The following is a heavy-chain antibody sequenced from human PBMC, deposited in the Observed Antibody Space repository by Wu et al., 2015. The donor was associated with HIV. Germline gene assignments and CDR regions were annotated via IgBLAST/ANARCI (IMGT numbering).Heavy chain of an antibody. Sequence: QMDLVQSGAEMKKPGASLRVSCEARAYDFTIYYLHWVRQAPGQGLEWLGLINPSSGVARYAQKFQGRVTMTRDSATTTVYLDLNNLTSEDTAVYYCTRGDSSGYYYSAMYDSWGQGTLVTVSS. CDR2: INPSSGVA. D-gene: IGHD3-22*01. V-gene: IGHV1-46*01. J-gene: IGHJ4*02. CDR1: AYDFTIYY. CDR3: TRGDSSGYYYSAMYDS.